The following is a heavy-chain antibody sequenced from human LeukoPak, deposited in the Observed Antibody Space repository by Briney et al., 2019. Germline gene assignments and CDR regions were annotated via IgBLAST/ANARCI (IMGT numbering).Heavy chain of an antibody. CDR3: AKVSRVRYFDWLLLTDFDY. CDR1: GFIFSNYW. CDR2: IKQDGSEK. D-gene: IGHD3-9*01. J-gene: IGHJ4*02. Sequence: GGSLRLSCAASGFIFSNYWMTWVRQAPGKGLEWVANIKQDGSEKYYVDSVKGRFTISRDNSKNTLYLQMNSLRAEDTAVYYCAKVSRVRYFDWLLLTDFDYWGQGTLVTVSS. V-gene: IGHV3-7*03.